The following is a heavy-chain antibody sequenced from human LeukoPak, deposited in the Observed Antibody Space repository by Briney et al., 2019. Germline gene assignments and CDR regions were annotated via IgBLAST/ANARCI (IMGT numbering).Heavy chain of an antibody. V-gene: IGHV7-4-1*02. Sequence: ASVKVSCKASGYTFTSYGISWVRQAPGQGLEWMGWINTNTGNPTYAQGFTGRFVFSLDTSVSTAYLQISSLKAEDTAVYYCARSCSSTSCYPMYYFDYWGQGTLVTVSS. J-gene: IGHJ4*02. D-gene: IGHD2-2*01. CDR1: GYTFTSYG. CDR2: INTNTGNP. CDR3: ARSCSSTSCYPMYYFDY.